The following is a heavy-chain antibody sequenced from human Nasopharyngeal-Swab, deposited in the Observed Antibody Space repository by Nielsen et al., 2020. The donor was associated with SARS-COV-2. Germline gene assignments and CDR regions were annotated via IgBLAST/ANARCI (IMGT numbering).Heavy chain of an antibody. D-gene: IGHD7-27*01. CDR3: ASLRFRGFRELGDY. Sequence: WIRQPPGKGLEWVAVISYDGSNKYYADSVKGRFTISRDNSKSTLYLQMNSLRAEDTAVYYCASLRFRGFRELGDYWGQGTLVTVSS. CDR2: ISYDGSNK. J-gene: IGHJ4*02. V-gene: IGHV3-30*03.